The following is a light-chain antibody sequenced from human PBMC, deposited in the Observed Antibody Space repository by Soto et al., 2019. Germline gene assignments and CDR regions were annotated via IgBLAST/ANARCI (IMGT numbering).Light chain of an antibody. CDR3: QVWEATGDQVV. J-gene: IGLJ2*01. CDR2: YDS. Sequence: SYVLTQPPSVSVAPGETARISCGGNNVGSRSVHWYQQKPGQAPFLVIYYDSDRPSGIPERFSGSNSGNTATLIISRVEAGDEDDYYCQVWEATGDQVVFGGGTKLTVL. CDR1: NVGSRS. V-gene: IGLV3-21*01.